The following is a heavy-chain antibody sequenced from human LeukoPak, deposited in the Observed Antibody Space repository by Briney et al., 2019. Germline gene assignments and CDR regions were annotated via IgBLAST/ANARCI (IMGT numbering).Heavy chain of an antibody. CDR2: IKQDGSEK. J-gene: IGHJ6*03. D-gene: IGHD6-19*01. Sequence: GGSLRLSCAASGFTFSSYWMSWVRQAPGKGLEWVANIKQDGSEKYYVDSVKGRFTISRDNAKNSLYLQMYSLRAEDTAVYYCARLPGIAVAGTYDYCYYMDVWGKGTTVTISS. CDR3: ARLPGIAVAGTYDYCYYMDV. V-gene: IGHV3-7*03. CDR1: GFTFSSYW.